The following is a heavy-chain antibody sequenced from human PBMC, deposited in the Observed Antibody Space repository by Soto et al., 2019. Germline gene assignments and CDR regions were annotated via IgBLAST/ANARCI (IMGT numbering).Heavy chain of an antibody. CDR1: GYTFTGYY. CDR2: INPNSGGA. J-gene: IGHJ4*02. CDR3: ARSSTYNFNSSGYYDY. V-gene: IGHV1-2*02. Sequence: ASVKVSCKASGYTFTGYYMHWVRQAPGQGLEWMGWINPNSGGANYAQGFQGRVTLTRDASINTAYMDLTRLTSGDAAVYYCARSSTYNFNSSGYYDYWGQGTLVTVYS. D-gene: IGHD3-22*01.